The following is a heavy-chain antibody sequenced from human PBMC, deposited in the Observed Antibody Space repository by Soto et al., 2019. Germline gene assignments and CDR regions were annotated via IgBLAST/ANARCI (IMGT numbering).Heavy chain of an antibody. J-gene: IGHJ4*02. D-gene: IGHD3-22*01. Sequence: GGSLRLSCAASGFTFSTYGMHWFRQAPGKGLEWVAVISYDGSNKYYADSVKGRFTISRDNSKNTLYLQMNSLRAEDTAVYSCAKSRYYYDSSGVLDYWGQGTLVTVSS. CDR3: AKSRYYYDSSGVLDY. CDR2: ISYDGSNK. CDR1: GFTFSTYG. V-gene: IGHV3-30*18.